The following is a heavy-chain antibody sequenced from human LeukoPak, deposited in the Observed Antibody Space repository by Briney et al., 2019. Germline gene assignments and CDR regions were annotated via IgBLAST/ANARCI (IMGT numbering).Heavy chain of an antibody. Sequence: GASVKVSCKASGYTFTSYDINWVRRATGQGLEWMGWMNPNSGNTGYAQKFQGRVTMTRNTSISTAYMELSSLRSEDTAVYYCARTRYQLLYPYYYGMDVWGQGTTVTVSS. CDR1: GYTFTSYD. V-gene: IGHV1-8*01. CDR3: ARTRYQLLYPYYYGMDV. J-gene: IGHJ6*02. D-gene: IGHD2-2*02. CDR2: MNPNSGNT.